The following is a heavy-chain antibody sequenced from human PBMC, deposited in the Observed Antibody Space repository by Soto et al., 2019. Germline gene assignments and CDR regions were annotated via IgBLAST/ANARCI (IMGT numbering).Heavy chain of an antibody. CDR3: AKDIAVVSPRYYYYGMDV. CDR1: GFTFSSYG. J-gene: IGHJ6*02. V-gene: IGHV3-30*18. CDR2: ISYDGSNK. Sequence: GGSLRLSCAASGFTFSSYGMHWVRQAPGKGLEWVAVISYDGSNKYYADSVKGRFTISRDNSKNTLYLQMNSLRAEDTAVYYCAKDIAVVSPRYYYYGMDVWGQGTTVTVSS. D-gene: IGHD2-2*01.